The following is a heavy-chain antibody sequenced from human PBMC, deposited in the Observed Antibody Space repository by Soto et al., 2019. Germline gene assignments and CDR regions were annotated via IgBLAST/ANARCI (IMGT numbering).Heavy chain of an antibody. D-gene: IGHD1-26*01. Sequence: EMKLVESGGGLVQPGRSRRVSCAASGFTFSSYAFNWVRHAPGKGLEWISYISVGGGSIFYADSVKGRFTISRDDAQNSLNLQMNTLRGEDTALYFCVRDDKWAFDIWGQGTTVIVSS. CDR1: GFTFSSYA. CDR3: VRDDKWAFDI. J-gene: IGHJ3*02. V-gene: IGHV3-48*01. CDR2: ISVGGGSI.